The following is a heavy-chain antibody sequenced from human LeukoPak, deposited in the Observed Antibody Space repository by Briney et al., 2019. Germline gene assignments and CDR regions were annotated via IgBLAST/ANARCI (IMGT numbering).Heavy chain of an antibody. CDR2: IKQDGSEK. V-gene: IGHV3-7*01. J-gene: IGHJ6*03. Sequence: GSLRLSCAASGFTFSSHWMSWVRQAPGKGLEWVANIKQDGSEKYYVDSVKGRFTISRDNAKNSLYLQMNSLRAEDTALYFCARDATTDVGTVYMDVWGKGTTVTISS. D-gene: IGHD1-1*01. CDR1: GFTFSSHW. CDR3: ARDATTDVGTVYMDV.